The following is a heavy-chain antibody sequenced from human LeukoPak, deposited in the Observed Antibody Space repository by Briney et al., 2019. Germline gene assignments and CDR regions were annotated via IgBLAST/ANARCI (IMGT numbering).Heavy chain of an antibody. CDR3: AKPTSLKDANYGLTGTNY. D-gene: IGHD1-14*01. CDR1: GFNFSAYG. J-gene: IGHJ4*02. V-gene: IGHV3-30*02. CDR2: IRYDGNTK. Sequence: PGGSLRLSCAASGFNFSAYGVHWVRQAPGKGLEWVAFIRYDGNTKYYADSVKGRFTISRDNSKNTLDLQMISLRVEDTAVYYCAKPTSLKDANYGLTGTNYWGQGILVTVSS.